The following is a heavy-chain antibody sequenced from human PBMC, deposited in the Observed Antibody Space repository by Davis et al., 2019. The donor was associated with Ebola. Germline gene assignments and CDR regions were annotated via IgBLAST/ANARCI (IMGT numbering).Heavy chain of an antibody. D-gene: IGHD3-10*02. Sequence: SVKVSCKASGGTFSSYAISWVRQAPGQGLEWMGGIIPIFGTANYAQKFQGRVTITADEYTSTAYMELSSLRSEDTAVYYCASRPMFTGYYFDYWGQGTLVTVSS. CDR2: IIPIFGTA. CDR1: GGTFSSYA. V-gene: IGHV1-69*13. J-gene: IGHJ4*02. CDR3: ASRPMFTGYYFDY.